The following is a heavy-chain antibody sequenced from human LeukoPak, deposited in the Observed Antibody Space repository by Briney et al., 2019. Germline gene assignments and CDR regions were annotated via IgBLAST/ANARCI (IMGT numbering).Heavy chain of an antibody. CDR3: ARDRYCSGGSCYLSHGMDV. CDR1: GVTFSSYG. J-gene: IGHJ6*02. V-gene: IGHV3-30*03. D-gene: IGHD2-15*01. CDR2: ISYDGRDI. Sequence: GGSLRLSCAASGVTFSSYGMHWVRQAPGKGLEWVAVISYDGRDIHYADSVKGRLTISRDNSKNTLYLLMNSLRAEDTAVYYCARDRYCSGGSCYLSHGMDVWGQGTTVTVSS.